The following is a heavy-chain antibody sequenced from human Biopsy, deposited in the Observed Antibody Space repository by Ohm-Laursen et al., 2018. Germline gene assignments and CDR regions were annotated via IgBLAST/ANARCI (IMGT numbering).Heavy chain of an antibody. CDR1: GFTFSSYA. CDR2: ISGNSDII. J-gene: IGHJ4*02. Sequence: SLRLSCAASGFTFSSYAMTWFRQAPGKGLEWVSTISGNSDIIYDTDSVKGQFTISSDNSKNTLYLQMNSLRADDTAVYYCALAAAQTVTHFDYWGQGTLVTVSS. V-gene: IGHV3-23*01. D-gene: IGHD4-17*01. CDR3: ALAAAQTVTHFDY.